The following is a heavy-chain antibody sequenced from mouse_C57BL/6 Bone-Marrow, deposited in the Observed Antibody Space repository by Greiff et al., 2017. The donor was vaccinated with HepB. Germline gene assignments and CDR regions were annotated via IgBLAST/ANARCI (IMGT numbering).Heavy chain of an antibody. CDR1: GYTFTSYW. Sequence: QVQLQQPGAELVKPGASVKMSCKASGYTFTSYWITWVKQRPGQGLEWIGDIYPGSGSTNYNEKFKSKATLTVDTSSSTAYMQLSSLTSEDSAVYYCARDGTYGSSPYFDDWGQGTTLTVSS. CDR2: IYPGSGST. V-gene: IGHV1-55*01. D-gene: IGHD1-1*01. CDR3: ARDGTYGSSPYFDD. J-gene: IGHJ2*01.